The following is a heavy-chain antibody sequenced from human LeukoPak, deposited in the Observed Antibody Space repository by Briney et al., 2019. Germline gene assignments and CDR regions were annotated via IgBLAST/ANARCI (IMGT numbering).Heavy chain of an antibody. Sequence: SETLSLTCAVYGGSFSGYYWSWIRQPPGKGLEWIGEINHSGSTNYNPSLKSRVTISVDTSKNQFSLKLSSMTAADTAVYYCARYIGNAVVVVRNDAFDIWGQGTMVTVSS. D-gene: IGHD2-21*01. CDR2: INHSGST. J-gene: IGHJ3*02. V-gene: IGHV4-34*01. CDR1: GGSFSGYY. CDR3: ARYIGNAVVVVRNDAFDI.